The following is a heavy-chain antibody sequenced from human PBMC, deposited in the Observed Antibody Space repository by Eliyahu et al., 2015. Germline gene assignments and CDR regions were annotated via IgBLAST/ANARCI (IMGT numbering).Heavy chain of an antibody. V-gene: IGHV4-30-4*01. CDR1: GGSISSGDYY. CDR3: ARVRGTYNWNRRTFFDY. CDR2: IYYSGST. J-gene: IGHJ4*02. D-gene: IGHD1-20*01. Sequence: QVQLQESGPGLVKPSQTLSLTCTVSGGSISSGDYYWSWIRQPPGKGLEWIGYIYYSGSTYYNPSLKSRVTISVDTSKNQFSLKLSSVTAADTAVYYCARVRGTYNWNRRTFFDYWGQGTLVTVSS.